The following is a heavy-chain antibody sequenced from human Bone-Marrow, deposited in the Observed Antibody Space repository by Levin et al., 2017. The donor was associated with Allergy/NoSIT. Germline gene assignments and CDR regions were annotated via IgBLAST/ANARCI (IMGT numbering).Heavy chain of an antibody. CDR2: MHSDGTTV. Sequence: GGSLRLSCAASGFIFSSFEMNWVRQAPGKGLEWISLMHSDGTTVYYADSVKGRFTISRDNAKNSLYLQMNSLRAEDTALYYCVRQDGAGSSYRGRDYWGQGTLVTVSS. D-gene: IGHD3-10*01. CDR1: GFIFSSFE. CDR3: VRQDGAGSSYRGRDY. J-gene: IGHJ4*02. V-gene: IGHV3-48*03.